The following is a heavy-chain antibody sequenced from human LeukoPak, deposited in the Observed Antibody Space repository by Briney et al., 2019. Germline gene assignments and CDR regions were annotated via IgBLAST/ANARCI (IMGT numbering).Heavy chain of an antibody. D-gene: IGHD7-27*01. Sequence: SETLSLTCTVSGGSISSYYWSWIRQPPGKGLEWIGYIFYSGNTNYNPSLKSLVTISVDTSKNQFSLKLSSVTAADTAVYYCARHRADWGWAAFDIWGQGTXVTVSS. CDR3: ARHRADWGWAAFDI. CDR2: IFYSGNT. V-gene: IGHV4-59*08. CDR1: GGSISSYY. J-gene: IGHJ3*02.